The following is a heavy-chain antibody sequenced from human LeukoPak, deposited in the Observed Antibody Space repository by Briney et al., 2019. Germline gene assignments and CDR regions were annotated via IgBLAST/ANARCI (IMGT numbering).Heavy chain of an antibody. V-gene: IGHV3-48*04. CDR3: ARESGNRWYYDSSGYP. CDR2: ISSSSSTI. CDR1: GFTFSSYS. D-gene: IGHD3-22*01. Sequence: GGSLRLSCAASGFTFSSYSMNWVRQAPGKGLEWVSYISSSSSTIYYADSVKGRFTISRDNAKNSLYLQMNSPRAEDTAVYYCARESGNRWYYDSSGYPWGQGTLVTVSS. J-gene: IGHJ5*02.